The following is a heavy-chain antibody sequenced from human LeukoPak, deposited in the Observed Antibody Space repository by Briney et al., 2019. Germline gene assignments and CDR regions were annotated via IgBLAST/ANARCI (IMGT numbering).Heavy chain of an antibody. CDR2: IYYSGST. CDR3: ATRGGGVIIFDY. Sequence: SETLSLTCAVYGGSFSGYYWSWIRQPPGKGLEWIGSIYYSGSTYYNPSLKSRVTISVDTSKNQFSLKLSSVTAADTAVYYCATRGGGVIIFDYWGQGTLVTVSS. J-gene: IGHJ4*02. CDR1: GGSFSGYY. V-gene: IGHV4-34*01. D-gene: IGHD3-10*01.